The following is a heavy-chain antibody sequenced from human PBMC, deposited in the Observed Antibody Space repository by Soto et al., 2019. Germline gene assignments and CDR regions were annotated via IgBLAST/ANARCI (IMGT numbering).Heavy chain of an antibody. Sequence: QVQLVESGGGVVQPGRSLRLSCAASGFTFSSYGMHWVRQAPGKGLEWVAVISYDGSNKYYADSMKGRFTISRDNSKNTLSLQMNSLRAEDTAVYDCAKDRYSNYRLIDYWGQGALVTVSS. CDR2: ISYDGSNK. CDR3: AKDRYSNYRLIDY. D-gene: IGHD4-4*01. J-gene: IGHJ4*02. V-gene: IGHV3-30*18. CDR1: GFTFSSYG.